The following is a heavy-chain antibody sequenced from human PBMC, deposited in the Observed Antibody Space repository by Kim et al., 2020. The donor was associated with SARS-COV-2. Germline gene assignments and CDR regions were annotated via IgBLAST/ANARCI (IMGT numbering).Heavy chain of an antibody. D-gene: IGHD3-10*01. Sequence: GGSLRLSCAASGFTFSSYSMNWVRQAPGKGLEWVSSISSSSSYIYYADSVKGRFTISRDNAKNSLYLQMNSLRAEDTAVYYCARGQGEGAFDIWGQGTMVTVSS. CDR2: ISSSSSYI. CDR1: GFTFSSYS. V-gene: IGHV3-21*01. CDR3: ARGQGEGAFDI. J-gene: IGHJ3*02.